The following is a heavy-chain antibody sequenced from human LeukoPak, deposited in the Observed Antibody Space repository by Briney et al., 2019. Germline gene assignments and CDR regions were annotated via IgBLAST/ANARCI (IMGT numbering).Heavy chain of an antibody. D-gene: IGHD2-2*01. J-gene: IGHJ4*02. CDR2: INNDGSST. CDR3: ARGRIVVVPAAMGLDY. CDR1: GFTFSSYW. V-gene: IGHV3-74*01. Sequence: GGSLRLSCAASGFTFSSYWMHWVRQAPGKGLVWVSRINNDGSSTSYADSVKGRFTISRDNAKNTLYLQMDSLRAEDTAVYYCARGRIVVVPAAMGLDYWGQGTLVTVSS.